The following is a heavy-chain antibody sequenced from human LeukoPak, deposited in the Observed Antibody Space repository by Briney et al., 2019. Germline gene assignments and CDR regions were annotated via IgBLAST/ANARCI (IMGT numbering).Heavy chain of an antibody. Sequence: GESLKISCSGSGYSFTTYWIVWVRQMPGKCLEWMGIIHPGDSDIRYSPSFDGRVSISADKSLSSAYLQWRSLKASDTAMYYCARQKYVGRLTDYWGQGTLVTVSS. CDR3: ARQKYVGRLTDY. V-gene: IGHV5-51*01. D-gene: IGHD2-8*01. CDR1: GYSFTTYW. CDR2: IHPGDSDI. J-gene: IGHJ4*02.